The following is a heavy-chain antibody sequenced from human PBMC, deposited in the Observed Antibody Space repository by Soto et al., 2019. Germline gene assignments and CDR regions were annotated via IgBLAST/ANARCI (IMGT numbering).Heavy chain of an antibody. CDR2: ISAYNGNT. Sequence: GASVKVSCKASGYTFTSCGISWVRQSPGQGLEWMGWISAYNGNTNYAQKLQGRVTMTTDTSTSTAYMELRSLRSDDTAVYYCARVEMATTNDAFDIWGQGTMVTVSS. CDR1: GYTFTSCG. V-gene: IGHV1-18*01. J-gene: IGHJ3*02. CDR3: ARVEMATTNDAFDI. D-gene: IGHD5-12*01.